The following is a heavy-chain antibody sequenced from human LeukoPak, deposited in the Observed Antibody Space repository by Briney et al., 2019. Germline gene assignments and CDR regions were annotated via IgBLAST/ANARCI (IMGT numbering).Heavy chain of an antibody. D-gene: IGHD2-8*01. CDR3: ARAGCARDYFDY. CDR2: IYYSGST. V-gene: IGHV4-31*03. Sequence: NPSETLSLTCTVSGGSISSGGYNWSWIRQHPGKGLEWVGYIYYSGSTYYNPSLKSRVTISVDTSKNQFSLKLSSVTAADTAVYYCARAGCARDYFDYWGQGTLVTVSS. CDR1: GGSISSGGYN. J-gene: IGHJ4*02.